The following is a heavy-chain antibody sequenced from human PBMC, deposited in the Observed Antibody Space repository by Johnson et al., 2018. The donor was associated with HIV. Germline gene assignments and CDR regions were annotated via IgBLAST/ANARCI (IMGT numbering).Heavy chain of an antibody. CDR3: AKRLTYANSLDAFDI. CDR2: IWYDGSNK. V-gene: IGHV3-33*06. J-gene: IGHJ3*02. Sequence: QVQLVESGGGLVQPGGSLRLSCAASGFTFSSYGMHWVRQAPGKGLEWVAVIWYDGSNKYYADSVKGRFTISRDNSKNTLYLQMNSLRAEDTAVYYCAKRLTYANSLDAFDIWGQGTMVTVSS. CDR1: GFTFSSYG. D-gene: IGHD3-16*01.